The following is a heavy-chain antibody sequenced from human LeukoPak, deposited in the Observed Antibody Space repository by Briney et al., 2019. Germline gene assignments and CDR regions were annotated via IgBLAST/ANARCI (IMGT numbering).Heavy chain of an antibody. CDR1: GGSISSGSYY. D-gene: IGHD2-2*02. CDR2: IYTSGST. CDR3: AAKQYCSSTSCYTHDAFDI. J-gene: IGHJ3*02. V-gene: IGHV4-61*02. Sequence: PSRTLSLTCTVSGGSISSGSYYWSWIRQPAGKGLEWIGRIYTSGSTNYNPSLKSRVTISVDTSKNQFSLKLSSVTAADTAVYYCAAKQYCSSTSCYTHDAFDIWGQGTMVTVSS.